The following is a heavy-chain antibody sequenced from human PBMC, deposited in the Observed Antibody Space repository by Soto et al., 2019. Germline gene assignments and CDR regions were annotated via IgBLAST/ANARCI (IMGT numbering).Heavy chain of an antibody. CDR2: INTNSGST. Sequence: GASVKVSCKASGYTFTGYYIHWVRQAPGQGLEWMGWINTNSGSTNYAQKFQGRVTMTRDTSISTAYMELSRLTSDDTAVYYCARTQTNDYWGQGTLVTVSS. CDR1: GYTFTGYY. V-gene: IGHV1-2*02. J-gene: IGHJ4*02. CDR3: ARTQTNDY.